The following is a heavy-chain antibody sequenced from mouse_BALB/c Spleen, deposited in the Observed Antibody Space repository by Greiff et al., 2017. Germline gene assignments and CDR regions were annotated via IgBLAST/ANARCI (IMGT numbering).Heavy chain of an antibody. CDR1: GFTFSSYA. CDR3: ARGGEYYGSSLLFDY. CDR2: ISSGGST. J-gene: IGHJ2*01. Sequence: EVMLVESGGGLVKPGGSLKLSCAASGFTFSSYAMSWVRQTPEKRLEWVASISSGGSTYYPDSVKGRFTISRDNARNILYLQMSSLRSEDTAMYYCARGGEYYGSSLLFDYWGQGTTLTVSS. D-gene: IGHD1-1*01. V-gene: IGHV5-6-5*01.